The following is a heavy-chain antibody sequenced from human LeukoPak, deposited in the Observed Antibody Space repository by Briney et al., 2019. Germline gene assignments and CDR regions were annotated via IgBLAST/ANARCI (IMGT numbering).Heavy chain of an antibody. J-gene: IGHJ4*01. CDR3: ARGSDSGSFLSDY. V-gene: IGHV3-30-3*01. CDR1: GFTFTSYA. CDR2: ISSDGTTE. Sequence: GGSLKLSCAGSGFTFTSYAVHWVRQAPGKRLEWVAFISSDGTTEHYRDSVKGRFTLSRDNSKNTVSLQMNSLGTEDTAVYYCARGSDSGSFLSDYWG. D-gene: IGHD3-10*01.